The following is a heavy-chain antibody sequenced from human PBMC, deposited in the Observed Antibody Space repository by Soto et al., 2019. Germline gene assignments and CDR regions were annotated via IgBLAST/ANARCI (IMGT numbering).Heavy chain of an antibody. D-gene: IGHD3-22*01. CDR2: ISGSGGST. CDR1: GFTFSSYA. CDR3: AKGGSYYDSSGYYAYFDY. V-gene: IGHV3-23*01. J-gene: IGHJ4*02. Sequence: GRSLRLSCAASGFTFSSYAMRWVRQAPGKVLEWVSAISGSGGSTYYADSVKGRFTISRDNSKNTLYLQMNRLRAEDTAVYYCAKGGSYYDSSGYYAYFDYWGQGTLVTVSS.